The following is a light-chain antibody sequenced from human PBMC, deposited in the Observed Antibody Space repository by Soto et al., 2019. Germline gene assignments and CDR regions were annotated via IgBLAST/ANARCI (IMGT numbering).Light chain of an antibody. V-gene: IGKV3-20*01. CDR3: QQFHYWWT. Sequence: EVMLTQSPGTLSLNPGERATLSCRASQSVISSYLAWYQQKPGQAPRLLIYGASSRATGIPDRFSGSGYGTDFTLTISSLQSEDFAFYYCQQFHYWWTFGQGSKVAI. J-gene: IGKJ1*01. CDR1: QSVISSY. CDR2: GAS.